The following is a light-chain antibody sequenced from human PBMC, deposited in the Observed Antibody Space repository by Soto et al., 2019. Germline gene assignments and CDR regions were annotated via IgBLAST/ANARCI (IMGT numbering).Light chain of an antibody. Sequence: QPVLTQSPSASASLGASVKLTCTLSRGHSSYAIAWHQQQPEKGPRYLMKLNSDGSHSKGDGIPDRFSGSSSGAERYLTIANLQSEDEADYYCQTRGTGEVFGGGTKLTVL. V-gene: IGLV4-69*01. J-gene: IGLJ2*01. CDR1: RGHSSYA. CDR3: QTRGTGEV. CDR2: LNSDGSH.